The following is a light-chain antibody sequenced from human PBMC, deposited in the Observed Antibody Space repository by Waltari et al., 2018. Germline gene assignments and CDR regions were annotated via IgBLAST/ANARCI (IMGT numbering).Light chain of an antibody. Sequence: DIVMTQSPESLAVSLGERATIHCKSSQNVLSISDNKYSLAWYQQKPGQPPRLLIYWASSRASGVPDRCRASGSGTDFTLTISSLQAADVGVYFCQQYETSPYTFGQGTRLEIK. J-gene: IGKJ2*01. CDR1: QNVLSISDNKYS. CDR3: QQYETSPYT. CDR2: WAS. V-gene: IGKV4-1*01.